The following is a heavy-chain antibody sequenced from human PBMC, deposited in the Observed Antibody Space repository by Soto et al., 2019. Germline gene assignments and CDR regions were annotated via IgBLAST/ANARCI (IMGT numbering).Heavy chain of an antibody. Sequence: SETLSLTCTVSGGSISSYYWSWIRQPAGKGLEWIGRIYTSGSTNYNPSLKSRVTMSVDTSKNQFSLKLSSVTAADTAVYYCARDEAYYYCSGSYYYYYGMDVWGQGTTVTVSS. J-gene: IGHJ6*02. CDR2: IYTSGST. V-gene: IGHV4-4*07. D-gene: IGHD3-10*01. CDR3: ARDEAYYYCSGSYYYYYGMDV. CDR1: GGSISSYY.